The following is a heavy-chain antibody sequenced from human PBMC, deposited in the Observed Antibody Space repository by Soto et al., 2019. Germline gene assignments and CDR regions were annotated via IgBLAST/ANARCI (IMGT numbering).Heavy chain of an antibody. CDR1: GFTFSSYA. D-gene: IGHD3-16*01. CDR3: AKDLTVLSISYFDY. Sequence: PGGSLRLSCAASGFTFSSYAMSWVRQAPGKGLEWVSSMSGSGDRVDYADSVRGRFTISRDNSKNTLFLQMNNLRVEDTALYYCAKDLTVLSISYFDYWGQGTLVTVSS. V-gene: IGHV3-23*01. CDR2: MSGSGDRV. J-gene: IGHJ4*02.